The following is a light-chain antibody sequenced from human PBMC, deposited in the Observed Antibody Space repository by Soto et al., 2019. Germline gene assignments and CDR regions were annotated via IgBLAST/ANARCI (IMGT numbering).Light chain of an antibody. CDR1: QSLSKS. J-gene: IGKJ4*02. V-gene: IGKV3-11*01. CDR2: GAS. CDR3: QQRSSWPLT. Sequence: EIVLTQSPATLSLSPGERATLSCRASQSLSKSLVWYQQKPGQAPRLLIDGASNRATGIPARFSGSESGTDLTLTISSLEPEDCAVYVGQQRSSWPLTFGGGTKVDIK.